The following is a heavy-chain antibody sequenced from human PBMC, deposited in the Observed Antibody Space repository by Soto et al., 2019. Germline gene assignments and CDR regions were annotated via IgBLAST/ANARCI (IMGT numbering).Heavy chain of an antibody. J-gene: IGHJ3*02. D-gene: IGHD3-10*01. Sequence: QLQLQESGPGLVKPSETLSLTCTVSGGSVSSSSHYWGWIRQPPGKRLEWIGSIYYSGSTYYNPSLKSRVSVSVDTXXNXSXXKLSSVTAADTAVYYCAMSVGGQWFGGLSSVAFDIWGRGTMVTVPS. CDR1: GGSVSSSSHY. CDR3: AMSVGGQWFGGLSSVAFDI. V-gene: IGHV4-39*01. CDR2: IYYSGST.